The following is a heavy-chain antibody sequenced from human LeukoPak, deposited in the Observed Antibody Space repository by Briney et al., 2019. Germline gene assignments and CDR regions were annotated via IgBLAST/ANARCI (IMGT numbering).Heavy chain of an antibody. CDR1: GGSFSGYY. D-gene: IGHD4-17*01. CDR2: INHSGST. J-gene: IGHJ6*03. V-gene: IGHV4-34*01. Sequence: SETLSLTCAVYGGSFSGYYWSWIRQPPGKGLEWIGEINHSGSTNYNPSLKSRVTISVDTSKNQFSLKLGSVTAADTAVYYCAREGGVTTVTTYYYYMDVWGKGTTVTVSS. CDR3: AREGGVTTVTTYYYYMDV.